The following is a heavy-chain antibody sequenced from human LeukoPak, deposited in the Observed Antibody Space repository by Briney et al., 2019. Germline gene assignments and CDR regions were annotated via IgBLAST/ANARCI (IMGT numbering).Heavy chain of an antibody. V-gene: IGHV3-30*02. CDR1: GFTFSSYG. J-gene: IGHJ4*02. D-gene: IGHD6-13*01. CDR3: AKDEVPIAAAANALDY. Sequence: GGSLRLSCAASGFTFSSYGMHWVRQAPGKGLEWVTFIRFDGCNKDYADSVKGRFTISRDNSKNTLYLQMNSLRAEDTAVYYCAKDEVPIAAAANALDYWGQRTLVTVSS. CDR2: IRFDGCNK.